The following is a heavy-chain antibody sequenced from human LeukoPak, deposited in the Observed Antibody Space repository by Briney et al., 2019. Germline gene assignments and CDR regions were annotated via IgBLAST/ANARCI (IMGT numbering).Heavy chain of an antibody. CDR3: ARHRSYSISSNFDY. V-gene: IGHV4-59*08. D-gene: IGHD6-6*01. CDR1: GGSVNSYY. Sequence: SETLSLTCSVSGGSVNSYYWSWIRQPPGKGLEWIGYIYYTGSTNYNPSVKSRVTISLDTSKNQFSLRLSSVTAADTAVYYCARHRSYSISSNFDYWGQGTLVTVSS. CDR2: IYYTGST. J-gene: IGHJ4*02.